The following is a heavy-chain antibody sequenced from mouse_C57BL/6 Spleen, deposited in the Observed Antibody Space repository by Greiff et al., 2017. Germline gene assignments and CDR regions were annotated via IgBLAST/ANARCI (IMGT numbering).Heavy chain of an antibody. J-gene: IGHJ2*01. CDR3: ARQRGGGDYDAFDY. V-gene: IGHV5-15*01. D-gene: IGHD2-4*01. CDR2: ISNLAYSI. Sequence: EVKLMESGGGLVQPGGSLKLSCAASGFTFSDYGMAWVRQAPRKGPEWVAFISNLAYSIYYADTVTGRFTISRENAKNTLYLEMSSLRSEDTAMYYCARQRGGGDYDAFDYWGQGTTLTVSS. CDR1: GFTFSDYG.